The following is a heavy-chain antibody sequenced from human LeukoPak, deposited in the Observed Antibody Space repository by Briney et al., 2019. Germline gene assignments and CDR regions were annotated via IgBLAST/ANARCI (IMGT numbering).Heavy chain of an antibody. J-gene: IGHJ4*02. D-gene: IGHD3-10*01. CDR2: IYHSGST. CDR3: ARHIGDYYGSGSYYLGY. Sequence: SETLSLTCAVSGYSISSGYYWGWIRQPPGKGLEWIGSIYHSGSTYYNPSLKSRVTISVDTSKNQFSLKLSSVTAADTAVYYCARHIGDYYGSGSYYLGYWGQGTLVTVSS. CDR1: GYSISSGYY. V-gene: IGHV4-38-2*01.